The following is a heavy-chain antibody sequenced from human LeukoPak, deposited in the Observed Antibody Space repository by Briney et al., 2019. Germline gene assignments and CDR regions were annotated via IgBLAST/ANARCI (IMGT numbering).Heavy chain of an antibody. Sequence: PSETLSLTCTVSGGSISSTSYYWGWIRQPPGKGLEWIGSIYYRGSTYNPSLKSRLTISVDTSKNQFSLSLSSVTAADTAVYYCARGSSGWPWYFDLWGRGTLVTASS. CDR1: GGSISSTSYY. J-gene: IGHJ2*01. CDR2: IYYRGST. D-gene: IGHD6-19*01. CDR3: ARGSSGWPWYFDL. V-gene: IGHV4-39*01.